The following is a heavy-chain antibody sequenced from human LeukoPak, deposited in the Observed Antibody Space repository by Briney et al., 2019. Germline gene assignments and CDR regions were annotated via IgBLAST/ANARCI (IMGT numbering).Heavy chain of an antibody. Sequence: GGSLRLSCAASGFTFSSYAMHWVRPAPGKGREWVAVISYDGSNKCYADSVKGRFTISRDNSKNTLYLQMNSLRAEDTAVYYCARGGVAYCGGDCYSDAFDIWGQGTMVTVSS. CDR1: GFTFSSYA. CDR2: ISYDGSNK. CDR3: ARGGVAYCGGDCYSDAFDI. J-gene: IGHJ3*02. V-gene: IGHV3-30-3*01. D-gene: IGHD2-21*02.